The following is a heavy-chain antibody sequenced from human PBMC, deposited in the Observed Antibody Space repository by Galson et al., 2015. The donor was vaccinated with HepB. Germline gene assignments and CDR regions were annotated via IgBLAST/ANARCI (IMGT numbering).Heavy chain of an antibody. CDR1: GDSVSSNRAA. CDR2: TYYRSQWSN. CDR3: ARAWDSSGWYYYYGMDV. Sequence: CAISGDSVSSNRAAWNWIRQSPSRGLEWLGRTYYRSQWSNDYATSLKSRITINPDTSKNQFSLQLNSVTPEDTAVYYCARAWDSSGWYYYYGMDVWGQGTTVTVSS. V-gene: IGHV6-1*01. D-gene: IGHD6-19*01. J-gene: IGHJ6*02.